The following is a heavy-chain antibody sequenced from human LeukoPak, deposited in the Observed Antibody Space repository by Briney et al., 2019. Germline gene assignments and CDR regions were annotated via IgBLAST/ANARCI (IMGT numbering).Heavy chain of an antibody. CDR1: GGTFSSYA. V-gene: IGHV1-69*13. D-gene: IGHD6-13*01. J-gene: IGHJ4*02. Sequence: SVEVSCKASGGTFSSYAISWVRQAPGQGLEWMGGIIPIFGTANYAQKFQGRVTITADESTSTAYMELSSLRSEDTAVYYCARDFSSWFPLDYWGQGTLVTVSS. CDR2: IIPIFGTA. CDR3: ARDFSSWFPLDY.